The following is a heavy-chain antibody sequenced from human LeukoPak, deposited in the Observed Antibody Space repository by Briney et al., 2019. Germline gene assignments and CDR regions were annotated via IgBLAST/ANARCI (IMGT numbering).Heavy chain of an antibody. CDR2: ISSSSRFI. J-gene: IGHJ4*02. CDR1: GISFSNYS. V-gene: IGHV3-21*04. D-gene: IGHD3-22*01. Sequence: GGSLRLSCAASGISFSNYSMNWVRQAPGKGLEWVSLISSSSRFIYYGDSVKGRFTISRDNAKKSLYLQMNSLRAEDTALYYCAKGMRAYDSSVDYWGQGTLVTVSS. CDR3: AKGMRAYDSSVDY.